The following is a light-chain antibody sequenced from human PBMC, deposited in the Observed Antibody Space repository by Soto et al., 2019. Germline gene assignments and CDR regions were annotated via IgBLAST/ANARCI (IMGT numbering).Light chain of an antibody. CDR3: PQYVNSPVS. Sequence: EIVLTQSPNTLYLSPGEGATLSCRASQRVNSSYLAWYQQKPGQAPRLLISCASDRATGVPARVSGSGYGIDFTLAISRLEPEDFAVYSCPQYVNSPVSFGQGTKLQIK. CDR2: CAS. J-gene: IGKJ2*01. CDR1: QRVNSSY. V-gene: IGKV3-20*01.